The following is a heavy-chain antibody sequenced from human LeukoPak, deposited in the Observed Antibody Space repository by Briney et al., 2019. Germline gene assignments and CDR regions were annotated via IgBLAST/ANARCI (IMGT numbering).Heavy chain of an antibody. CDR2: IYHSGSS. V-gene: IGHV4-30-2*01. CDR3: ARDTGPYGDYVHFDY. D-gene: IGHD4-17*01. J-gene: IGHJ4*02. CDR1: GGSISSGGYS. Sequence: SQTLSLTCAVSGGSISSGGYSWSWIRQPPGKGLEWIGYIYHSGSSYYNPSLKSRVTISVDTSKNQFSLKLSSVTAADTAVYYCARDTGPYGDYVHFDYWGQGTLVTVSS.